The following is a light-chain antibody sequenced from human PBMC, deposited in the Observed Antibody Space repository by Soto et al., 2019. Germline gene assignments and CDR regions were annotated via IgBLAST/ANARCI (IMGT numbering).Light chain of an antibody. CDR1: SSDVGYYSL. J-gene: IGLJ2*01. CDR2: EVS. V-gene: IGLV2-23*02. CDR3: SSYAGSGTLV. Sequence: QSALTQPASVSGSPGQSITISCTGTSSDVGYYSLVSLYQQHPGKAPKLMMYEVSKRPSGVSNRFSGSKSGNTASLTISGLQAEDEADYYCSSYAGSGTLVFGGGTKLTVL.